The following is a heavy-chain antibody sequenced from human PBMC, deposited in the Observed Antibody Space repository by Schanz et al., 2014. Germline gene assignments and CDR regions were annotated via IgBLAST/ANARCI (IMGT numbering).Heavy chain of an antibody. CDR2: ISHDGYST. V-gene: IGHV3-64*04. D-gene: IGHD3-10*01. J-gene: IGHJ5*01. CDR1: GFTFSIYA. CDR3: AKQHIVRGVIYLNWFDS. Sequence: VQLLESGGGLVQPGGSLRLSCAASGFTFSIYAMHWVRQAPGKGLEYVSAISHDGYSTYYADSVKGRFTISRDNAKNSVFLQMNSLRAEDTAVYYCAKQHIVRGVIYLNWFDSWGQGTLVTVSS.